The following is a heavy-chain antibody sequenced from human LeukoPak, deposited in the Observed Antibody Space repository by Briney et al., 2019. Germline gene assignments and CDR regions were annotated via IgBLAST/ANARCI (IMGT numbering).Heavy chain of an antibody. CDR3: ARDSTFCVSTSCPAIFDY. Sequence: ASVKVSCKASGYTFTDYYMHWVRQAPGQGLEWMGWINPHSGGTKYAQKFQGRVTMTRDTSISTAYMELSRLRSDDAAVYYCARDSTFCVSTSCPAIFDYWGQGTLVTVSS. D-gene: IGHD2-2*01. J-gene: IGHJ4*02. CDR1: GYTFTDYY. V-gene: IGHV1-2*02. CDR2: INPHSGGT.